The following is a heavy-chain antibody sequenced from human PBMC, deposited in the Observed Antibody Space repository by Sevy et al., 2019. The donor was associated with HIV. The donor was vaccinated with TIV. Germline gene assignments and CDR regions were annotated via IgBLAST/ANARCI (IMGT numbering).Heavy chain of an antibody. D-gene: IGHD3-10*01. CDR1: GGSISSGDYY. CDR2: IYYSGST. J-gene: IGHJ5*02. Sequence: SETLSLTCTVSGGSISSGDYYWSWIRQPPGRGLEWIGYIYYSGSTYYNPSLQSRVTLSVDTSKNQFSLKLSSVTSADTALYYCARAKCGGFGELGENLFDPWGPGTLVTVSS. CDR3: ARAKCGGFGELGENLFDP. V-gene: IGHV4-30-4*01.